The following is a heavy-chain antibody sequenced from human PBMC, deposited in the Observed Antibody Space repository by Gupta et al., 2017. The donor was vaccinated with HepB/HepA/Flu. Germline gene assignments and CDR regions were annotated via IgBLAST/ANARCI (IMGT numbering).Heavy chain of an antibody. V-gene: IGHV3-30*18. CDR1: GISFNVYP. CDR2: LSPDGTAE. J-gene: IGHJ4*02. Sequence: QVQLVESGGGVVQPGTPLRLSCSASGISFNVYPMHWVRQAPGKGLEWVAVLSPDGTAEQYADSVKGRFTISRDKSQNTVYLEMNSRRAEDTAVDYCAQAGYCSGGSCYQTNSDSWGQGTLVTVSS. CDR3: AQAGYCSGGSCYQTNSDS. D-gene: IGHD2-15*01.